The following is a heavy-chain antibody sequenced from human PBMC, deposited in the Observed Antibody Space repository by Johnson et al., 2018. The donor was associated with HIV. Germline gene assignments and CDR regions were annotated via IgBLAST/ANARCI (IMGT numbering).Heavy chain of an antibody. J-gene: IGHJ3*02. CDR2: IKSKTDGGTT. CDR1: EFTFNSYW. V-gene: IGHV3-15*01. CDR3: TTDDEAFDI. Sequence: VQLVESGGGLVQPGGSLRLSCAGSEFTFNSYWMSWVRQAPGKGLEWVGRIKSKTDGGTTDYAAPVKGRFTISRDDSKNTLYLQMNSLKTEDTAVYYCTTDDEAFDIWGQGTMVTVSS.